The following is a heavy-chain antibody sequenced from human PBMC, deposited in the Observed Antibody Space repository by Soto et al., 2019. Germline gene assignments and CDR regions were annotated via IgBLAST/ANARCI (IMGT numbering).Heavy chain of an antibody. CDR3: AKNGRDH. J-gene: IGHJ4*02. D-gene: IGHD2-15*01. V-gene: IGHV1-69*12. CDR1: GGTFSSYA. CDR2: IIPIFGTA. Sequence: QVQLVQSGAEVKKPGSSVKVSCKASGGTFSSYAISWVRQAPGQWLEWMGGIIPIFGTANYAQRSQGRVTITADEATSTDYMEQSSLRSECAAVYYCAKNGRDHWYQGTLVTVSS.